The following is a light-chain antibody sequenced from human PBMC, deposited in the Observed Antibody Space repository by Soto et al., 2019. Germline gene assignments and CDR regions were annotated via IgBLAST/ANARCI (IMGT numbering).Light chain of an antibody. CDR2: DAS. V-gene: IGKV3D-15*01. J-gene: IGKJ5*01. CDR3: QQANSFPIT. Sequence: EIVMTQSPATLSLSPGERATLSVRASQSVPSNLAWYQQKPGQAPRLLISDASNRATGIPVRFSGSGSGTDFTLTISSLQPEDFATYYCQQANSFPITFGQGTRLEIK. CDR1: QSVPSN.